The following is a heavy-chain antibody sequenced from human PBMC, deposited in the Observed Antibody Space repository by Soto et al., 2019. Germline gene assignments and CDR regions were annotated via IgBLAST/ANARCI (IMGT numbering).Heavy chain of an antibody. Sequence: GASVKVSCKASGYTFTSYDINWVRQATGQGLEWMGWMNPNSGNTGYAQKFQGRVTMTRNTSISTAYMELSSLRSEDTAVYYCGRGPPGGLAEYFQHWGQGTLVTVSS. D-gene: IGHD6-19*01. CDR2: MNPNSGNT. CDR1: GYTFTSYD. CDR3: GRGPPGGLAEYFQH. J-gene: IGHJ1*01. V-gene: IGHV1-8*01.